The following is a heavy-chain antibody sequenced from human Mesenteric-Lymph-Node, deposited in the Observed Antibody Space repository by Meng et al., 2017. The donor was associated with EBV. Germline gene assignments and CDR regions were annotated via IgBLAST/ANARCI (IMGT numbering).Heavy chain of an antibody. J-gene: IGHJ4*02. V-gene: IGHV4-4*02. CDR3: ARGYGSGHL. CDR1: GGSISSSNW. D-gene: IGHD3-10*01. CDR2: IFYTGST. Sequence: QVHLQESGPGLVKPSGTLSLTCAVSGGSISSSNWWSWVRQPPGKGLEWIGYIFYTGSTYYNPSLKSRVTISVDTSKNQFSLKLSSVTAADTAVYYCARGYGSGHLWGQGTLVTVSS.